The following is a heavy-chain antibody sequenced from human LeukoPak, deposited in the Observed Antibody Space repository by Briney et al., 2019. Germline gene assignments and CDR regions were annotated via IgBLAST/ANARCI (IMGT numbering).Heavy chain of an antibody. CDR1: GDSVSNGNYY. Sequence: SETLSLTCTVSGDSVSNGNYYWSWLRQPPGKALEWIGYIYYTGKTYYNPSLEGRVTILVDTSRNHFSVKLSSVAAADTAVYYCAGSQNYYGSGDYWSQGTLVTVSS. CDR3: AGSQNYYGSGDY. CDR2: IYYTGKT. V-gene: IGHV4-61*03. J-gene: IGHJ4*02. D-gene: IGHD3-10*01.